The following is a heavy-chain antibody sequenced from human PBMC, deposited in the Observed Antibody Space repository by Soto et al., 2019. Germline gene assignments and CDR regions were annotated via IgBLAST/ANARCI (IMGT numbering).Heavy chain of an antibody. Sequence: QVQLVQSGAEVKKPGSSVKVSCKASGGTFSSYTISWVRQAPGQGLEWMGRIIPILGIANYAQKFQGRVTITADKSTSTAYMELSSLRSEDTAVYYCASTYCTNGVCYLRYMDVWGEGTTVTVSS. CDR3: ASTYCTNGVCYLRYMDV. V-gene: IGHV1-69*02. J-gene: IGHJ6*03. CDR1: GGTFSSYT. D-gene: IGHD2-8*01. CDR2: IIPILGIA.